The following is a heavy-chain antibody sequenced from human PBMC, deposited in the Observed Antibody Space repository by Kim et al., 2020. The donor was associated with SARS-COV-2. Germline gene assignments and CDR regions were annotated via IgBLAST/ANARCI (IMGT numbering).Heavy chain of an antibody. CDR1: GGSFSGYY. V-gene: IGHV4-34*01. Sequence: SETLSLTCAVYGGSFSGYYWSWIRQPPGKGLEWIGEINHSGSTNYNPSLKSRVTISVDTSKNQFSLKLSSVTAADTAVYYCARGPILWFGEFIRRGGWFDPWGQGTLVTVSS. J-gene: IGHJ5*02. CDR2: INHSGST. D-gene: IGHD3-10*01. CDR3: ARGPILWFGEFIRRGGWFDP.